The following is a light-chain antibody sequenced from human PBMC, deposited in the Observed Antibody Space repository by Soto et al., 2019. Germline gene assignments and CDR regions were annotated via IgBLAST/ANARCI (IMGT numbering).Light chain of an antibody. CDR3: QQSHSTPLT. CDR2: GAS. CDR1: LRISKD. J-gene: IGKJ4*01. Sequence: DIKLTQSPSSLSAYVGDRVTITCRASLRISKDLNWYQQKTEKAPKLLIYGASTLQSGVPSRFSGSESGTEFTLTITNLQPEYSATYFCQQSHSTPLTFGGGTKLEI. V-gene: IGKV1-39*01.